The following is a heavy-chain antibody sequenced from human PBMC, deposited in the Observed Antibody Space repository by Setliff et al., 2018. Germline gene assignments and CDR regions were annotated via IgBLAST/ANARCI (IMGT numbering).Heavy chain of an antibody. CDR2: IKQDGSDI. CDR3: ARGARLYETDHHYYGWLDP. CDR1: GFTFSTYW. J-gene: IGHJ5*02. Sequence: GGSLRLSCAATGFTFSTYWMSWVRQTPGKGLEWVANIKQDGSDIKYVDSVKGRFTISRDNAKNSLYLQMNNLRAEDTAVYHCARGARLYETDHHYYGWLDPWGQGTLVTVSS. D-gene: IGHD3-22*01. V-gene: IGHV3-7*01.